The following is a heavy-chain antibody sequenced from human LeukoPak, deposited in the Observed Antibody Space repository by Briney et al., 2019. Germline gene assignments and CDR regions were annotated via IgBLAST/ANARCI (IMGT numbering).Heavy chain of an antibody. CDR2: INPNSGDT. Sequence: ASVKVSSKASGYTFTGYHMHWVRLAPGQGLEWMGRINPNSGDTNYAQNFQGRVTMTRDTSISTAYMELSRLRSDDTAVCYCARDYCSSTSCLFDYWGQGTLVTVSS. J-gene: IGHJ4*02. CDR1: GYTFTGYH. CDR3: ARDYCSSTSCLFDY. V-gene: IGHV1-2*06. D-gene: IGHD2-2*01.